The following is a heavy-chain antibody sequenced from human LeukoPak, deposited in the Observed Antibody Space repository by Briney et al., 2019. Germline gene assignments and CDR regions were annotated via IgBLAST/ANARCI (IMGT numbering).Heavy chain of an antibody. CDR3: ATHRDSGYDHLRY. J-gene: IGHJ4*02. V-gene: IGHV1-2*02. Sequence: ASVKVSCKASGYTFTGYYMQWVRQAPGQGLEWMGWINPNSGGTNYAQKFQGRVTMTRDTSISTAYRELSRLRSDDTAVYYCATHRDSGYDHLRYWGQGTMVTVSS. CDR2: INPNSGGT. D-gene: IGHD5-12*01. CDR1: GYTFTGYY.